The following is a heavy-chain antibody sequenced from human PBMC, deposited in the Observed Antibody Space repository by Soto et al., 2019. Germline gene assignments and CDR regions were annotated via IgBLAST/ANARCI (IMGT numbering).Heavy chain of an antibody. CDR3: AKVGRGFSGSSPVDY. CDR2: ISYDGSNK. Sequence: GGSLRLSCAASGFTFSSYGMHWVRQAPGKGLEWVAGISYDGSNKYYADSVKGRFTISRDNSKNTLYLQMNSLRAEDTAVYYCAKVGRGFSGSSPVDYWGQGTLVTVSS. D-gene: IGHD1-26*01. J-gene: IGHJ4*02. CDR1: GFTFSSYG. V-gene: IGHV3-30*18.